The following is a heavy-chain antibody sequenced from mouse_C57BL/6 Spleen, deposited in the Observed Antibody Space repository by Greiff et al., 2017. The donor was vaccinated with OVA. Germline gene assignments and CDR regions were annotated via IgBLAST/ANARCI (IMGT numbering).Heavy chain of an antibody. J-gene: IGHJ4*01. V-gene: IGHV1-82*01. CDR3: ARTNYGNYVGAMDY. D-gene: IGHD2-1*01. CDR2: IYPGDVYT. Sequence: QVQLQQSGPALVKPGASVKISCTASGYAFSSSWMNWVKQRPGKGLEWIGRIYPGDVYTNYNGQFTGKATLTADKSSSTAYMQLSSLTSEDSAVYFCARTNYGNYVGAMDYWGQGTSVTVSS. CDR1: GYAFSSSW.